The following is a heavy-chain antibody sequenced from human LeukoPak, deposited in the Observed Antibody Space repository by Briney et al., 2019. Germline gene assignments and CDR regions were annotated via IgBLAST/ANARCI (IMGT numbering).Heavy chain of an antibody. V-gene: IGHV3-7*01. CDR3: ASGVLRYFDWLLDY. J-gene: IGHJ4*02. CDR2: IKQDGSEK. CDR1: GFTLSSYW. Sequence: GGSLRLSCAASGFTLSSYWMSWVRQAPGKGLEWVANIKQDGSEKYYVDSVKGRFTISRDNAKNSLYLQMNSLRAEDTAVYYCASGVLRYFDWLLDYWGQGTLVTVSS. D-gene: IGHD3-9*01.